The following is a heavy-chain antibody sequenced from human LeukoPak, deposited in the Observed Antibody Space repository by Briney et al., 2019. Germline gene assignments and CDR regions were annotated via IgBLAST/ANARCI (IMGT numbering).Heavy chain of an antibody. CDR3: TRQVHGGYCSSTSCRVAYMDV. V-gene: IGHV3-73*01. Sequence: PGGSLRLSCAASGFTFSGSAMHWVRQASGKGLEWVGRIRSKANSYATAYAASVKGRFTISRDDSKNTAYLQMNSLKTEDTAVYYCTRQVHGGYCSSTSCRVAYMDVWGKGTTVTVSS. J-gene: IGHJ6*03. D-gene: IGHD2-2*01. CDR1: GFTFSGSA. CDR2: IRSKANSYAT.